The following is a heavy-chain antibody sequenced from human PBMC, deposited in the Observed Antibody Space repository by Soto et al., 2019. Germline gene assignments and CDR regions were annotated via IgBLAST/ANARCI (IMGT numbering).Heavy chain of an antibody. CDR2: IYYSGTT. CDR1: GGSISSGDHY. D-gene: IGHD3-22*01. Sequence: PSETLSLTCTVSGGSISSGDHYWSWIRQPPGKGLEWIAYIYYSGTTYYNPSLKSRVAMSVDTSKNQFSLALSSVTAADTAVYYCASYYDSSGPTYDLWGQGTLVTVSS. V-gene: IGHV4-30-4*01. CDR3: ASYYDSSGPTYDL. J-gene: IGHJ5*02.